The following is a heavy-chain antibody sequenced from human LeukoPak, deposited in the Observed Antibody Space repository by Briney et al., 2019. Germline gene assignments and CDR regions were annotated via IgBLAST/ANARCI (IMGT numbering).Heavy chain of an antibody. J-gene: IGHJ4*02. D-gene: IGHD3/OR15-3a*01. CDR1: GFTFRSYG. CDR3: ARQTGSGLFILP. V-gene: IGHV3-30*02. CDR2: IQYDGTNK. Sequence: GGSLRLSCAASGFTFRSYGMYWVRQAPGKGLEWVALIQYDGTNKYYADSVKGRFTISRDNSKNTLYLQMNSLRAEDTAVYYCARQTGSGLFILPGGQGTLVTVSS.